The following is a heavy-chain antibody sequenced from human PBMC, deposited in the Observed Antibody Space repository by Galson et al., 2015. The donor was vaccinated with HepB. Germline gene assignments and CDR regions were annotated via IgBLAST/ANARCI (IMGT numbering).Heavy chain of an antibody. V-gene: IGHV3-30*02. Sequence: SLRLSCAASGFTFSSYGMHWVRQAPGKGLERVAFIRYDGSNKYYADSVKGRFTISRDNSKNPLYLQMNSLRAEDTAVYYCAKGEDSVTDDAFDIWGQGTMVTVSS. J-gene: IGHJ3*02. CDR2: IRYDGSNK. CDR1: GFTFSSYG. CDR3: AKGEDSVTDDAFDI. D-gene: IGHD4-17*01.